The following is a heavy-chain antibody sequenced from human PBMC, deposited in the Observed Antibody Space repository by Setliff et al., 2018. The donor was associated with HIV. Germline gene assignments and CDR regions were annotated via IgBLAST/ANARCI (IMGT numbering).Heavy chain of an antibody. D-gene: IGHD5-12*01. CDR2: ISAYNGHT. CDR1: GYTFTSYG. J-gene: IGHJ4*02. CDR3: VRGSISGMYYFDY. V-gene: IGHV1-18*01. Sequence: ASVKVSCKASGYTFTSYGISWVRQAPGQGLEWMGWISAYNGHTNYAQKFQGRVTMTIDTSTSTAYTELRSLRSDDTAVYYCVRGSISGMYYFDYWGLGTLVTVSS.